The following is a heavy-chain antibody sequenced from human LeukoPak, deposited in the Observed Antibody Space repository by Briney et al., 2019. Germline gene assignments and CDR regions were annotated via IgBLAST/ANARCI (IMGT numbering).Heavy chain of an antibody. J-gene: IGHJ4*02. V-gene: IGHV3-21*01. CDR1: GFTFSDQS. D-gene: IGHD3-10*01. Sequence: GGSLRLSCAAYGFTFSDQSMNWVRQAPGKGLEWVSSISSNSLHIFYADSVKGRFSISRDNAKNSLYLQMNNLRAEDTAVYYCVGPDSQFDCWGQGTLVTVSS. CDR3: VGPDSQFDC. CDR2: ISSNSLHI.